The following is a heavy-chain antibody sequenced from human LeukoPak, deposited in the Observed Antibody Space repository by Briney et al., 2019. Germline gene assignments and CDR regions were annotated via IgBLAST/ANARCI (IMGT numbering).Heavy chain of an antibody. CDR2: IKQDGSEK. Sequence: GGSLRLSCAASGFTFSSYAMSWVRQAPGKGLEWVANIKQDGSEKYYVDSVKGRFTIFRDDAKNSLYLQMNSLRAEDTAVYYCARKAYGMDVWGKGTTVTVSS. J-gene: IGHJ6*04. V-gene: IGHV3-7*03. CDR3: ARKAYGMDV. CDR1: GFTFSSYA.